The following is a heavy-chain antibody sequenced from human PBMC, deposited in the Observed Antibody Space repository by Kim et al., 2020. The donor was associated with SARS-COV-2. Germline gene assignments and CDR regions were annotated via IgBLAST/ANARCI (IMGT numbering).Heavy chain of an antibody. Sequence: GGSLRLSCAASGFTFSDYYMSWIRQAPGKGLEWVSYISSSSSYTNYADSVKGRFTISRDNAKNSLYLQMNSLRAEDTAVYYCARGLPPMTTVIPYYFDYWGQGTLVTVSS. CDR1: GFTFSDYY. D-gene: IGHD4-17*01. J-gene: IGHJ4*02. V-gene: IGHV3-11*05. CDR2: ISSSSSYT. CDR3: ARGLPPMTTVIPYYFDY.